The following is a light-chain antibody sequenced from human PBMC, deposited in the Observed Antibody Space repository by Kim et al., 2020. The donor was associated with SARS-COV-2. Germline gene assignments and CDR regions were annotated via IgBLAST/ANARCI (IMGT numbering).Light chain of an antibody. CDR2: KAS. CDR3: QQYNSYSQT. Sequence: ATVGDRVTITCRASQRISTWLAWYQQKPGKAPKLLIYKASSLESGVPSRFSGSGSGTEFTLTISSLQPDDFATYYCQQYNSYSQTFGQGTKVDIK. V-gene: IGKV1-5*03. J-gene: IGKJ1*01. CDR1: QRISTW.